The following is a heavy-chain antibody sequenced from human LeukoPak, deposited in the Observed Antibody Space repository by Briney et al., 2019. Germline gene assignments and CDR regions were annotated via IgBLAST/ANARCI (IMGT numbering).Heavy chain of an antibody. D-gene: IGHD3-16*02. CDR1: GFTFSSYG. J-gene: IGHJ4*02. CDR2: IWYDGSNK. CDR3: ARGGYTSASALDY. V-gene: IGHV3-33*01. Sequence: GRSLRLSCGASGFTFSSYGMHWVRQAPGKGLEWVAIIWYDGSNKYYTDSVKGRFTISRDNSKNTVYLQMNSLRAEDTAVYYCARGGYTSASALDYWGQGTLVTASS.